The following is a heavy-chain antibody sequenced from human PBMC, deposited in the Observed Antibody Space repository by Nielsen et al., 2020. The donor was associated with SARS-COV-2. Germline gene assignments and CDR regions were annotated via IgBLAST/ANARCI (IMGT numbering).Heavy chain of an antibody. Sequence: GESLKISCKVSGFSFSSYTMTWVRQAPGKGLEWVSSISWSSGYIYYADSVKGRFTISRDNAENSLYLQMNGLRAEDTAVYYCVRKDTSMGFYYYGMDVWGRGTTVTVSS. CDR1: GFSFSSYT. CDR2: ISWSSGYI. V-gene: IGHV3-21*01. CDR3: VRKDTSMGFYYYGMDV. D-gene: IGHD5-18*01. J-gene: IGHJ6*02.